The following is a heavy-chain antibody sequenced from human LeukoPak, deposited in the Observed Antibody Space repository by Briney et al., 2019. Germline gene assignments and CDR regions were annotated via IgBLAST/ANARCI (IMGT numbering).Heavy chain of an antibody. D-gene: IGHD3-10*01. Sequence: GGSLRLSCAASGFTFSDYYMSWIRQAPGKGLEWVAFISNNGRNKDYADSVKGRFTISRDNSKNTLHLQVNSLRPDDTAVYYCTRDLTDHYSIDYWGQGTLVTVSS. CDR2: ISNNGRNK. J-gene: IGHJ4*02. CDR3: TRDLTDHYSIDY. CDR1: GFTFSDYY. V-gene: IGHV3-30*03.